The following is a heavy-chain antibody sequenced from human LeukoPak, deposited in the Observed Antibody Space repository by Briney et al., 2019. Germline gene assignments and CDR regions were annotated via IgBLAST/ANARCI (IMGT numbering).Heavy chain of an antibody. CDR3: TTPGTYYDILTGYPLTRF. J-gene: IGHJ4*02. CDR1: GFTFSNVW. V-gene: IGHV3-15*01. CDR2: IKSKADGGTT. Sequence: GGSLRLSCAASGFTFSNVWMSWVRQAPGKGLGWVGRIKSKADGGTTDYAAPVKGRFTISRDDSKNTLYLQMNSLKTEDTAVYFCTTPGTYYDILTGYPLTRFWGQGTLVTVSS. D-gene: IGHD3-9*01.